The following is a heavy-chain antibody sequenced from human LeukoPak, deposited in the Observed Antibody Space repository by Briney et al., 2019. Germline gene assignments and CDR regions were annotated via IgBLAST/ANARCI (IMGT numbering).Heavy chain of an antibody. CDR1: GFTLSTYA. CDR2: ISYDGKNK. CDR3: AKGPVVASGSYDRGFDY. V-gene: IGHV3-30-3*02. D-gene: IGHD1-26*01. J-gene: IGHJ4*02. Sequence: PGRSLSLSCTASGFTLSTYAMHWVRQAPGKGLEWVSVISYDGKNKYYGDSVKGRFTFSRDNSKNTLYLQMNSLRAEDTAVYYCAKGPVVASGSYDRGFDYWGQGTLVTVSS.